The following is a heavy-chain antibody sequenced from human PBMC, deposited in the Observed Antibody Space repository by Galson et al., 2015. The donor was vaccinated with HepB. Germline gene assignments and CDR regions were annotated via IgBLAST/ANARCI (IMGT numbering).Heavy chain of an antibody. Sequence: LSLTCAVYGGSFSGYYWSWIRQPPGKGLEWIGEINHSGSTNYNPSLKSRVTISVDTSKNQFSLKLSSVTAADTAVYYCARGVDIVVVTATPGFDYWGQGTLVTVSS. V-gene: IGHV4-34*01. CDR1: GGSFSGYY. CDR2: INHSGST. D-gene: IGHD2-21*02. CDR3: ARGVDIVVVTATPGFDY. J-gene: IGHJ4*02.